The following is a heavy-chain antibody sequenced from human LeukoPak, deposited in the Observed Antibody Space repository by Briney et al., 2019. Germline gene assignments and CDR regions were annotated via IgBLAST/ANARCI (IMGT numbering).Heavy chain of an antibody. J-gene: IGHJ4*02. D-gene: IGHD6-19*01. CDR1: GFTFSGYW. CDR3: VRPGYSSGWSKFDY. V-gene: IGHV3-74*01. CDR2: LNGDGSSA. Sequence: GGSLRLSCEASGFTFSGYWMHWVRQAPGKGLVWVSRLNGDGSSANYADSVKGRFTISRDNAKNTLFLQMNSLRAEDTAVYYCVRPGYSSGWSKFDYWGQGTLVTVSS.